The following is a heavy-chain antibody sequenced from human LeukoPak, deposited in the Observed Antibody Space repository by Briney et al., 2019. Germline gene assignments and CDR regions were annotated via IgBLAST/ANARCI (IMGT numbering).Heavy chain of an antibody. Sequence: SETLSLTCTVSGGSISDYYWSWIRQPPGRGLEWLGYICYSGSTHYNPSLKSRVTISVDTSKNQFSLKLNSVTAADTAVYYCARHYGPWGQGTLVTVSS. V-gene: IGHV4-59*08. CDR2: ICYSGST. D-gene: IGHD3-10*01. J-gene: IGHJ5*02. CDR1: GGSISDYY. CDR3: ARHYGP.